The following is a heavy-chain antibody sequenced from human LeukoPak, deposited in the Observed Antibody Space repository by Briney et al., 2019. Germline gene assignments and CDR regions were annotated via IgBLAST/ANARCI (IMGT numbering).Heavy chain of an antibody. V-gene: IGHV4-59*01. Sequence: PSETLSLTCTVSSGYISSYYWSWIRQPPGKGLEWIGYIYDSGSTNYNPSLTSRVTISVDTSKNQFSLKLSSVTAADTAVYYCARGTNYYDSSPDFWGQGTLVTVPS. J-gene: IGHJ4*02. CDR1: SGYISSYY. CDR3: ARGTNYYDSSPDF. CDR2: IYDSGST. D-gene: IGHD3-22*01.